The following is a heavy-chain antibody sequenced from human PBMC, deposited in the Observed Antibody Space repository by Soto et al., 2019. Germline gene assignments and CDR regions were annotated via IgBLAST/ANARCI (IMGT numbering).Heavy chain of an antibody. CDR3: AKDLVEGYNYAVHTDV. CDR1: GYTFNRFG. J-gene: IGHJ6*03. Sequence: EVQLLESGGGLVQPGGSLRLSCAASGYTFNRFGMNWVRQAPGKGLEWVSGISVTGATTYYADSVKGRFTASRDNSKNTLYLQMDSLRAEDTALYYCAKDLVEGYNYAVHTDVWGKGTTVIVSS. D-gene: IGHD5-18*01. V-gene: IGHV3-23*01. CDR2: ISVTGATT.